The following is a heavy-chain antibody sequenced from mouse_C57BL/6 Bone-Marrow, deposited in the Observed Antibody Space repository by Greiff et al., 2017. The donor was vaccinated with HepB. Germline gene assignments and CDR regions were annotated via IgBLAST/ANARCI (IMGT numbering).Heavy chain of an antibody. Sequence: EVQGVESGGGLVKPGGSLKLSCAASGFTFSDYGMHWVRQAPEKGLEWVAYISSGSSTIYYADTVKGRFTISRDNAKNTLFLQMTSLRSEDTAMYYCARMRLRGYAMDYWGQGTSVTVSS. V-gene: IGHV5-17*01. D-gene: IGHD2-4*01. CDR3: ARMRLRGYAMDY. CDR2: ISSGSSTI. CDR1: GFTFSDYG. J-gene: IGHJ4*01.